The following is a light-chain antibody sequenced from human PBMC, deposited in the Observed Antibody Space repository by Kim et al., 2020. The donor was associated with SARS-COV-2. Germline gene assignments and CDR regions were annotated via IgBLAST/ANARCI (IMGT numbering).Light chain of an antibody. V-gene: IGLV3-19*01. J-gene: IGLJ2*01. CDR2: GRT. CDR1: SLRTFY. Sequence: LGQTVRITCQGDSLRTFYASWYQQKPGQAPILVIYGRTNRPSGIPGRFSGSTSGDTASLTITGAQAEDEADYYCSSRDSSGSRVLFGGGTQLTVL. CDR3: SSRDSSGSRVL.